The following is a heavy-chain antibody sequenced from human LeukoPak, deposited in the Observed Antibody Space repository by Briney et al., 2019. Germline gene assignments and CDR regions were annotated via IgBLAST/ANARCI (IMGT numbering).Heavy chain of an antibody. D-gene: IGHD3-22*01. CDR1: GGSISSSNW. CDR3: ARHNGYYDSSGFDY. Sequence: PSETLSLTCAVSGGSISSSNWWSWVRQPPGKGLEWIGEIYHSGSTYYNPSLKSRVTISVDTSKNQFSLKLSSVTAADTAVYYCARHNGYYDSSGFDYWGQGTLVTVSS. CDR2: IYHSGST. V-gene: IGHV4-4*02. J-gene: IGHJ4*02.